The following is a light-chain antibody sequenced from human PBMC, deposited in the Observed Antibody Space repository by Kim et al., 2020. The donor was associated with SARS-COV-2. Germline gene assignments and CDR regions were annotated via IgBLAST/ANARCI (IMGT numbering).Light chain of an antibody. Sequence: ATMNCSSSQSVFSSSRGGNLLAWYQQKPGQPPKLLIYLASARASGVPDRFSGSGSGTDFALTISNLQPEDVALYFCQHYVSTPRTFGQGTKVDIK. J-gene: IGKJ1*01. V-gene: IGKV4-1*01. CDR3: QHYVSTPRT. CDR2: LAS. CDR1: QSVFSSSRGGNL.